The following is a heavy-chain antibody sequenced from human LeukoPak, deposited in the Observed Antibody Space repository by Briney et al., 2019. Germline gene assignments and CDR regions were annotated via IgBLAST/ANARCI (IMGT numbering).Heavy chain of an antibody. CDR1: GGSISSSSYY. D-gene: IGHD1-26*01. CDR2: IYYSGST. J-gene: IGHJ3*02. Sequence: PSETLSLTCTVSGGSISSSSYYWGWIRQPPGKGLEWIGSIYYSGSTYYNPSLKSRVTISVDTSKNQFSLKLSSVTAADTAVYYCARRSWVLLRGAFDIWGQGTMVTVSS. CDR3: ARRSWVLLRGAFDI. V-gene: IGHV4-39*01.